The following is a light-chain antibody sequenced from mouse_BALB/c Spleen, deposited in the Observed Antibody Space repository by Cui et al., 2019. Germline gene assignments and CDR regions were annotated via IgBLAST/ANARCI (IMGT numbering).Light chain of an antibody. Sequence: QIVLTQSPALMSASPGEKVTMTCSASSSVSYMYWYQQKPRSSPKPWIYLTSNLASGVTARFSGSGSGTSYSLTISSMEAEDAATYYCQQWSSNPLTFGAGTKLGLK. CDR2: LTS. CDR3: QQWSSNPLT. J-gene: IGKJ5*01. V-gene: IGKV4-68*01. CDR1: SSVSY.